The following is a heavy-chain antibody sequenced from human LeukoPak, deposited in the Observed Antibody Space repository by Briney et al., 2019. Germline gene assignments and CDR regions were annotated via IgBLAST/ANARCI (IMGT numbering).Heavy chain of an antibody. CDR1: GGTFISYA. J-gene: IGHJ5*02. CDR3: ARISEGGSGWYEAWFDP. V-gene: IGHV1-69*05. D-gene: IGHD6-19*01. Sequence: SVKVSCKASGGTFISYAISWVRQAPGQGLKWMGGIIPIFGTANYAQKFQGRVTITTDESTSTAYMELSSLRSEDTAVYYCARISEGGSGWYEAWFDPWGQGTLVTVSS. CDR2: IIPIFGTA.